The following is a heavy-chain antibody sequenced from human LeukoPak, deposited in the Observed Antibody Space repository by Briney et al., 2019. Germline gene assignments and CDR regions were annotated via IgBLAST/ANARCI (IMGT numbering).Heavy chain of an antibody. CDR3: ARGGDRDAFDI. J-gene: IGHJ3*02. CDR2: ISSSSSYI. CDR1: GFTFSSYS. D-gene: IGHD2-21*02. V-gene: IGHV3-21*01. Sequence: GGSLRLSCAASGFTFSSYSMNWVRQAPGKGLEWVSSISSSSSYIYYADSVKGRFTISRDNAKNSLYLQMNSLRAEGTAVYYCARGGDRDAFDIWGQGTMVTVSS.